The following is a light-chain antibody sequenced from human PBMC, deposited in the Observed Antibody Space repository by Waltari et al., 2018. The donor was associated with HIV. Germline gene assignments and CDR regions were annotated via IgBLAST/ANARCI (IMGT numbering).Light chain of an antibody. J-gene: IGLJ2*01. V-gene: IGLV2-14*01. CDR2: DVS. Sequence: SALTQPASVSGSPGQSITIPCTGTSSAIHGFTYAPWYQQHPGKAPKLMIYDVSNRPSGVSNRFSGSKSGNTASLTISGLQAEDEADYYCSSYTSSSTLVVFGGGTKLTVL. CDR3: SSYTSSSTLVV. CDR1: SSAIHGFTY.